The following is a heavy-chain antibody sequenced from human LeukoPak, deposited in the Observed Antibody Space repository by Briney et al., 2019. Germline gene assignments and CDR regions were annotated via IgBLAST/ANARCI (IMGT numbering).Heavy chain of an antibody. J-gene: IGHJ4*02. V-gene: IGHV1-3*01. CDR2: INAGNGNT. CDR3: ARGIQLWYGGRYFDY. D-gene: IGHD5-18*01. CDR1: GYTFTSYA. Sequence: ASVKVSCKASGYTFTSYAMHWVRQAPGQRLEWMGWINAGNGNTKYSQKFQGRVTITRDTSASTAYMELSSLISEDTAVYYCARGIQLWYGGRYFDYWGQGTLVTVSS.